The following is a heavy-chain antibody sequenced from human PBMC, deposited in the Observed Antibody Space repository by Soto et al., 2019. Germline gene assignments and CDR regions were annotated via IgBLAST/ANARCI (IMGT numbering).Heavy chain of an antibody. CDR2: IYYSGST. D-gene: IGHD5-12*01. Sequence: SETLSLTCTVSGGSISSYYWSWIRQPPGKGLEWIGYIYYSGSTNYNPSLKSRVTISVDTSKNQFSLKLSSVTAADTAVYYCARQPWGGYSGYDSIWGQGTMVTVSS. CDR1: GGSISSYY. J-gene: IGHJ3*02. CDR3: ARQPWGGYSGYDSI. V-gene: IGHV4-59*08.